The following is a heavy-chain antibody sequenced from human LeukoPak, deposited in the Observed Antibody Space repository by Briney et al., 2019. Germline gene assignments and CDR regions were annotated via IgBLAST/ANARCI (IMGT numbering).Heavy chain of an antibody. CDR2: IYYTGST. CDR3: ARHIGGRYYYYYMDV. J-gene: IGHJ6*03. Sequence: SETLSLTCTVSGGSISSSNYYWGWIRQPPGTGLEWIGNIYYTGSTYYNPSLKSRVTISVDTSKNQFSLKVSSVTAADTAVYYCARHIGGRYYYYYMDVWGKGTTVTISS. D-gene: IGHD3-16*02. V-gene: IGHV4-39*01. CDR1: GGSISSSNYY.